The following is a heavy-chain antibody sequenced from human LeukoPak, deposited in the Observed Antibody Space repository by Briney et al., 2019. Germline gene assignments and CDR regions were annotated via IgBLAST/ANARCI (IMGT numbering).Heavy chain of an antibody. CDR3: AKDVDAAAGTEPYFQH. CDR1: GFTFSSYW. V-gene: IGHV3-30*18. Sequence: GGSLRLSCAASGFTFSSYWMSWVRQAPGKGLEWVAVISYDGSNKYYADSVKGRFTISRDNSKNTLYLQMNSLRAEDTAVYYCAKDVDAAAGTEPYFQHWGQGTLVTVSS. CDR2: ISYDGSNK. D-gene: IGHD6-13*01. J-gene: IGHJ1*01.